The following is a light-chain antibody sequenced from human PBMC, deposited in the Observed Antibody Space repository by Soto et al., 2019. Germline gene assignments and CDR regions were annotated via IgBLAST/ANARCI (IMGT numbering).Light chain of an antibody. Sequence: DIQMTQSPSTLSASVGDRVTITCLPSQSIRRWLAWYQQKPGTAPKLLIYDASSLESGVPSRFSGRGSGTQFTLTISSLQPDDFATYYCQRYNTFSGTFGPGTKVDIK. V-gene: IGKV1-5*01. CDR3: QRYNTFSGT. CDR1: QSIRRW. CDR2: DAS. J-gene: IGKJ1*01.